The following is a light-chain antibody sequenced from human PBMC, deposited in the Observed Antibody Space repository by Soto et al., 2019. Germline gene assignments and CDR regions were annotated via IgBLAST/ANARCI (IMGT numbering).Light chain of an antibody. V-gene: IGLV1-44*01. J-gene: IGLJ2*01. CDR2: SKN. Sequence: QSAVTQPPSASGPPGQTVTISCSGSSSNIGGNVVNWYQQVPGTAPRLLIYSKNQRPSGVPDRFSASKSGTTASLAISGLQSEDEADYYCASWDDSLEGVVFGGGTKLTVL. CDR1: SSNIGGNV. CDR3: ASWDDSLEGVV.